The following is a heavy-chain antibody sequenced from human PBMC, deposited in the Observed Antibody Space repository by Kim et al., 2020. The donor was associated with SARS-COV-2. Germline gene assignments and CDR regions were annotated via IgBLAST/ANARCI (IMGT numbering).Heavy chain of an antibody. CDR3: AKDRRIAVAGPVDY. D-gene: IGHD6-19*01. Sequence: ADSVKGLFTVSRANSKKTFFLQMSSLRIEDTAVYYCAKDRRIAVAGPVDYWGQGTLVSVSS. V-gene: IGHV3-30*02. J-gene: IGHJ4*02.